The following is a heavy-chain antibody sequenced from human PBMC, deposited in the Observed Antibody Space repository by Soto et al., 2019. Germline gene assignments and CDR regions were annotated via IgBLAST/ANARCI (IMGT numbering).Heavy chain of an antibody. CDR2: IFSNDEK. D-gene: IGHD6-13*01. Sequence: GPTLVNPTETLTLTCTVSGFSLSNARMGVSWIRQPPGKALEWLAHIFSNDEKSYSTSLKSRLTISKDTSKSQVVLTMTNMDPVDTATYYCARILVSSWYTSYGDYFDYWGQGTLVTAPQ. V-gene: IGHV2-26*01. J-gene: IGHJ4*02. CDR3: ARILVSSWYTSYGDYFDY. CDR1: GFSLSNARMG.